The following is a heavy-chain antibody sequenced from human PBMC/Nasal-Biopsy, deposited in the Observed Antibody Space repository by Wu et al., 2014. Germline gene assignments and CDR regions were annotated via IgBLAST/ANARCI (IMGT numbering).Heavy chain of an antibody. D-gene: IGHD3-22*01. CDR3: VRIADYYEVSGFYDYIDH. V-gene: IGHV2-70*11. CDR2: IDWDDDK. CDR1: GFSLTTSGMC. J-gene: IGHJ4*02. Sequence: ALVKPTQTLTLTCTFSGFSLTTSGMCLTWIRQPPGKALEWLARIDWDDDKYYNTSLKTRLTISKDTSKNQVVLAMTNMDPVDTATFFCVRIADYYEVSGFYDYIDHWGQGTLVTVSS.